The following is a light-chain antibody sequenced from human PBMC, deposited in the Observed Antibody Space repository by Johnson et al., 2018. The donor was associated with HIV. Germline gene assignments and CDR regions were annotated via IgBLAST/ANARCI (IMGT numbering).Light chain of an antibody. CDR3: GTWDSSLSVI. Sequence: QSVLTQPPSVSAAPGQKVTISCSGSSSNIGNNYVSWYQQLPGTAPKLLIYDNNQRPSGIPDRFSGSKSGTSATLAITGLQTGDEADYYCGTWDSSLSVIFATGNKCTVL. J-gene: IGLJ1*01. V-gene: IGLV1-51*01. CDR1: SSNIGNNY. CDR2: DNN.